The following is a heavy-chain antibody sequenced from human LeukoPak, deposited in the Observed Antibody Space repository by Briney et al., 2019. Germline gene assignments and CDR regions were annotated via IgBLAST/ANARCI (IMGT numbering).Heavy chain of an antibody. CDR2: ISYDGSNK. V-gene: IGHV3-30*18. J-gene: IGHJ4*02. D-gene: IGHD2-15*01. CDR3: AKDRGAIVVVVADY. Sequence: PGGSLRLSCAASGFTFSSYGMHWVRQAPGKGLEWVAVISYDGSNKYYADSVKGRFTISRDNSKNTLYLQMNSLRAEDTAVYYCAKDRGAIVVVVADYWGQGTLVTVSS. CDR1: GFTFSSYG.